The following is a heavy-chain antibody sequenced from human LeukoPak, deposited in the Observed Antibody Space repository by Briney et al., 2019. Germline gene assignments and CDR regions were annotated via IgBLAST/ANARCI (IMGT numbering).Heavy chain of an antibody. Sequence: GGSLRLSCAASGFTFSSYSMNWVRQAPGKGLEWVSSISSSSSYIYYADSVKGRFTISRDNAKNSLYLQMNSLRAEDTAVYYCARDRYMDTAMVDYWGQGTLVTVSS. D-gene: IGHD5-18*01. J-gene: IGHJ4*02. V-gene: IGHV3-21*01. CDR2: ISSSSSYI. CDR1: GFTFSSYS. CDR3: ARDRYMDTAMVDY.